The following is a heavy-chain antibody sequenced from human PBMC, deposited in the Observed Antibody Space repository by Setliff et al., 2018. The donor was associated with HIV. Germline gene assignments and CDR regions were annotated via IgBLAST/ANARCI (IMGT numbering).Heavy chain of an antibody. CDR2: IVLMSGTA. D-gene: IGHD6-13*01. CDR3: ARGMLGSSWYAHHDAFDI. J-gene: IGHJ3*02. Sequence: GASVKVSCKASGDTFSNYVLSWVRQAPGQGLEWMGGIVLMSGTADYAQKFHGRFTITADESTSTAYMELSSLRSEDTDVYYCARGMLGSSWYAHHDAFDIWGQGTMVTVSS. CDR1: GDTFSNYV. V-gene: IGHV1-69*13.